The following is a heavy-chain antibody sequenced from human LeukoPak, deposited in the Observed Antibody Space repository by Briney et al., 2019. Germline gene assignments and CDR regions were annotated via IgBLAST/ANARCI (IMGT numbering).Heavy chain of an antibody. D-gene: IGHD6-13*01. CDR1: GFTVSSNY. CDR2: IYSGGRT. Sequence: GGSLRLSCAASGFTVSSNYMSWVRQAPGKGLEWVSVIYSGGRTYYADSVKGRFTISRDNSKNTLYLQMNSLRAEDTAVYYCARGADSSSWDYYYYYYYMDVWGKGTTVTISS. CDR3: ARGADSSSWDYYYYYYYMDV. J-gene: IGHJ6*03. V-gene: IGHV3-66*01.